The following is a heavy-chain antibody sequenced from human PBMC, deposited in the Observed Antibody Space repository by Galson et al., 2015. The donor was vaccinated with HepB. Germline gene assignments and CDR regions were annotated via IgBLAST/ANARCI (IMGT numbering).Heavy chain of an antibody. CDR2: TSFDGRDE. CDR1: GFTLSSYG. J-gene: IGHJ4*02. Sequence: SLRLSCAASGFTLSSYGMHWVRQAPGKGLEWVAVTSFDGRDEFYAGSMKGRFSISRDNSKNTLYLRLNGLRPDDTALYYCARAQVRHYFGSGSPFDAWGQGTLVTVSS. D-gene: IGHD3-10*01. V-gene: IGHV3-30*03. CDR3: ARAQVRHYFGSGSPFDA.